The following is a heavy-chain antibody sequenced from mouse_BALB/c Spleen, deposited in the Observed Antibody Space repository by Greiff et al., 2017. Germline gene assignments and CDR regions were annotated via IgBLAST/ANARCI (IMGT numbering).Heavy chain of an antibody. CDR2: ISTYYGDA. J-gene: IGHJ4*01. D-gene: IGHD1-1*01. CDR1: GYTFTDYA. Sequence: QVQLQQSGAELVRPGVSVKISCKGSGYTFTDYAMHWVKQSHAKSLEWIGVISTYYGDASYNQKFKGKATMTVDKSSSTAYMELARLTSEDSAIYYCARSLITTVVGGAMDYWGQGTSVTVSS. V-gene: IGHV1S137*01. CDR3: ARSLITTVVGGAMDY.